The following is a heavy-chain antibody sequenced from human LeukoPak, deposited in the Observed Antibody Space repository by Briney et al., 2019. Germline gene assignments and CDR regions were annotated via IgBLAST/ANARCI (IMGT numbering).Heavy chain of an antibody. V-gene: IGHV3-9*01. D-gene: IGHD5-24*01. CDR3: AKAQNLNYDAFDI. CDR1: GFTFDDYA. CDR2: INWNSGTI. J-gene: IGHJ3*02. Sequence: GGSLRLSCAASGFTFDDYAMHWVRQTPGKGLEWVSGINWNSGTIAYADSVKGRFAISRDNAKNSLYLQMNSLRADDTALNYCAKAQNLNYDAFDIWGRGTMVTVSS.